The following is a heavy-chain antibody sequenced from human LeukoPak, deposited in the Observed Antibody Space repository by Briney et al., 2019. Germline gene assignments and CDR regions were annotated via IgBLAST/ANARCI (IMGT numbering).Heavy chain of an antibody. Sequence: GGSLRLSCAASGFIFRSYWISWVRQAPGKGLEWVANMKLDGSEEYYVDSVKGRFTISSDNAKNSLYLQMNSLRVDDTAVYYCARWARYCSSGSCYSWFDPWGQGTLVTVSS. CDR1: GFIFRSYW. V-gene: IGHV3-7*01. J-gene: IGHJ5*02. CDR3: ARWARYCSSGSCYSWFDP. CDR2: MKLDGSEE. D-gene: IGHD2-15*01.